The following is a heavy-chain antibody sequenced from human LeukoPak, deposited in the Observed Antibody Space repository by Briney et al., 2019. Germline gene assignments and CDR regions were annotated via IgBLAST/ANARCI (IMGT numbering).Heavy chain of an antibody. V-gene: IGHV4-31*03. J-gene: IGHJ4*02. CDR3: ARVLGGALYYFDY. Sequence: PSETLSLTCTVSGGSISSGGYYWSWIRQHPGKGLEWIGYIYYSGSTYYNPSLKSRVTISVDTSKSQFSLKLSSVTAADAAVYYCARVLGGALYYFDYWGQGTLVTVSS. D-gene: IGHD2-15*01. CDR1: GGSISSGGYY. CDR2: IYYSGST.